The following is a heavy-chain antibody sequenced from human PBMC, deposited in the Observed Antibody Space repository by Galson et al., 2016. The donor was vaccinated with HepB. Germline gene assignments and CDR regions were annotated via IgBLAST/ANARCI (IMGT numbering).Heavy chain of an antibody. CDR3: AKALFFSRPGGQIYNDYYGMDA. Sequence: SLRLSCAASGFSFNNYGIHWVRQAPGKGLEWVAVISYTGRNDYYADSVKGRFTVSRDNSKNTLFLQMNSLRPEDKAVYYCAKALFFSRPGGQIYNDYYGMDAWGQGTTVTVSS. J-gene: IGHJ6*02. D-gene: IGHD2-15*01. CDR1: GFSFNNYG. V-gene: IGHV3-30*18. CDR2: ISYTGRND.